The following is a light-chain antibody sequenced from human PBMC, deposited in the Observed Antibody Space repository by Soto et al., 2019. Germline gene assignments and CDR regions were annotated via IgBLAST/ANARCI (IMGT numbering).Light chain of an antibody. J-gene: IGKJ4*01. CDR3: QQANSFPRLT. Sequence: AIQMTQSPSSLSASVGDRVTITCRASQDIRNDLGWFQQKPGKAPKLLINTASTLQSGVSSRFSGGGSGTDFTLTISSLQPEDFATYYCQQANSFPRLTFGGGTKV. CDR2: TAS. V-gene: IGKV1-6*01. CDR1: QDIRND.